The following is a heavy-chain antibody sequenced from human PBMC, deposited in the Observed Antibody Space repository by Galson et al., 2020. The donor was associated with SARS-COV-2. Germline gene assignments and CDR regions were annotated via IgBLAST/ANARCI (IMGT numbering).Heavy chain of an antibody. CDR1: GGSFKNYY. CDR3: VRGAEERRIIVVVPYYYTYMDV. D-gene: IGHD2-2*01. CDR2: INHREST. J-gene: IGHJ6*03. V-gene: IGHV4-34*01. Sequence: SETLSLTCAVYGGSFKNYYWTWIRQSPGKGLQWIGEINHRESTNYDPSLQGRVAMSVDTSKNQFSLRLSSVTAADTAVYYCVRGAEERRIIVVVPYYYTYMDVWCGGTAVTVSS.